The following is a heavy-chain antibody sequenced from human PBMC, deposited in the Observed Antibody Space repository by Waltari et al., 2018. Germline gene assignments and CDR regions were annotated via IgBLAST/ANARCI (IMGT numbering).Heavy chain of an antibody. CDR2: IIPIFGTA. J-gene: IGHJ4*02. V-gene: IGHV1-69*01. CDR3: ARFSYCGGDCYVTPYYFDY. Sequence: QVQLVQSGAEVKKPGSSVKVSCKASGGTFSSYAISWVRQAPGQGLEWMGGIIPIFGTANYAQKFQRRVTITADESTSTAYMEVSSLVSEDTAVYYCARFSYCGGDCYVTPYYFDYWGQGTLVTVSS. CDR1: GGTFSSYA. D-gene: IGHD2-21*02.